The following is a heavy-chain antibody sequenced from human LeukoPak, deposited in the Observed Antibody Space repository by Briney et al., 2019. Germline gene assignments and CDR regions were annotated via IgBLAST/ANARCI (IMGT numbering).Heavy chain of an antibody. CDR1: GYTFTSYY. CDR3: ARSGSGSCYNGYFDY. CDR2: INPSSGST. V-gene: IGHV1-46*01. J-gene: IGHJ4*02. Sequence: ASVKASCKASGYTFTSYYMHWGRQAPGQGLEWMGIINPSSGSTSYAQKFQGRVTMTRDTSTSTVYMELSSLRSEDTAVYYCARSGSGSCYNGYFDYWGQGTLVTVSS. D-gene: IGHD3-10*01.